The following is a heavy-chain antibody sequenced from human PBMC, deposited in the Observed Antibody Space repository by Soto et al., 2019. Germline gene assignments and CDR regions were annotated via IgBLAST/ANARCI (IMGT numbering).Heavy chain of an antibody. Sequence: EVHLLESGGDLVQPGGSLRLSCAASGFTFSNFAISWVRQAPGKGLEWVSSISASAFTTYYADSVKGRFTISRDNSNNEAYLHINSLRAEDTAVYICATGTGRYAQLDYWGQGTVVTVFS. D-gene: IGHD2-2*01. CDR2: ISASAFTT. V-gene: IGHV3-23*01. CDR1: GFTFSNFA. J-gene: IGHJ4*02. CDR3: ATGTGRYAQLDY.